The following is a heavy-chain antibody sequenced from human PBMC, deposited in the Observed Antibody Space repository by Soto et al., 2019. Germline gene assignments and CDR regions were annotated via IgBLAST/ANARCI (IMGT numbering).Heavy chain of an antibody. CDR1: GGSFSGYY. CDR2: INHSGST. CDR3: ARVCPNGVCFDY. Sequence: PSETLSLTCAVYGGSFSGYYWSWIRQPPGKGLEWIGEINHSGSTNYNPSLKSRVTISVDTSKNQFSLKLSSVTAADTAIYYCARVCPNGVCFDYWGQGTLVTVSS. D-gene: IGHD2-8*01. J-gene: IGHJ4*02. V-gene: IGHV4-34*01.